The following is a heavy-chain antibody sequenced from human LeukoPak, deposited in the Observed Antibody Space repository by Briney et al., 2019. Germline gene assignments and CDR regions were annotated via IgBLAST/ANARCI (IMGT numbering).Heavy chain of an antibody. D-gene: IGHD3-10*01. CDR3: ARGGYGSGSFNQYYYYGMDV. J-gene: IGHJ6*02. CDR1: GFTFSSYD. CDR2: IGTAGDT. Sequence: PGGSLRLSCAASGFTFSSYDMHWVRQATGKGLEWVSAIGTAGDTYYPGSVKGRFTISRENAKNSLYLQMNSLRAGDTAVYYCARGGYGSGSFNQYYYYGMDVWGQGTTVTVSS. V-gene: IGHV3-13*01.